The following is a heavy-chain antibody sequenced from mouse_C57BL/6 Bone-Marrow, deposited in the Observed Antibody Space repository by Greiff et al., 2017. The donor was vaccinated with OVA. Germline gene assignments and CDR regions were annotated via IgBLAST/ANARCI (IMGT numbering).Heavy chain of an antibody. CDR3: ARRYYGSSYNFDY. J-gene: IGHJ2*01. Sequence: EVKLVESGPELVKPGASVKIPCKASGYTFTDYNMDWVKQSHGKSLEWIGDINPNNGGTIYNQKFKGKATLTVDKSSSTAYMELRSLTSEDTAVYYCARRYYGSSYNFDYWGQGTTLTVSS. CDR2: INPNNGGT. D-gene: IGHD1-1*01. V-gene: IGHV1-18*01. CDR1: GYTFTDYN.